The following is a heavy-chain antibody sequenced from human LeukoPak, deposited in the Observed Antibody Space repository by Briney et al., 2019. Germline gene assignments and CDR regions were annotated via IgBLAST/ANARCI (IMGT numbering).Heavy chain of an antibody. Sequence: GGSLRLSCAPSGLSFSSYTIHWVRQAPGKGLEWVSSISSTSGYIHYADSVKGRFSISRDNAKNLVHLEMDILRADDTAVYYCARASRWGYDRYFDLWGRGTLVTVSS. V-gene: IGHV3-21*01. CDR2: ISSTSGYI. J-gene: IGHJ2*01. CDR1: GLSFSSYT. CDR3: ARASRWGYDRYFDL. D-gene: IGHD2-21*01.